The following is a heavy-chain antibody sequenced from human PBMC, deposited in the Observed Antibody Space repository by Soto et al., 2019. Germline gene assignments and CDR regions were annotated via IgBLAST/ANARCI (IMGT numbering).Heavy chain of an antibody. CDR1: RGTLNSYA. CDR2: IFPLFGTA. J-gene: IGHJ6*02. Sequence: SVPVSCLASRGTLNSYAIRWVRLAPGQGLEWTGVIFPLFGTANYLQKLQRRVTITQDGSPIKAPMEPSGQRSEYSGDYYCVSRAXIFGVVIDLYYYYGMDVWGRGTTVTVSS. CDR3: VSRAXIFGVVIDLYYYYGMDV. D-gene: IGHD3-3*01. V-gene: IGHV1-69*13.